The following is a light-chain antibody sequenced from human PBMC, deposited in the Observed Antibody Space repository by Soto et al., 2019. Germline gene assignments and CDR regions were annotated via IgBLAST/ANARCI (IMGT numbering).Light chain of an antibody. CDR1: QSVNKF. CDR2: KAS. CDR3: QQTYSTPQT. J-gene: IGKJ1*01. Sequence: DIQMTQSPSSLSASVGDRVSITCRASQSVNKFLNWYQQKPGRAPTLVVYKASTLQDGVPSRFISSESETDFTLTINNLQPGDSATYYCQQTYSTPQTFGRGTTVEVK. V-gene: IGKV1-39*01.